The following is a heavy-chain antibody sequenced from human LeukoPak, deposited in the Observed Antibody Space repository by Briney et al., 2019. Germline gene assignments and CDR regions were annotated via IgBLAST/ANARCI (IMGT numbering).Heavy chain of an antibody. CDR2: IDTSGST. CDR1: GGSISSYF. CDR3: ARLEVPGMIVAG. V-gene: IGHV4-4*07. J-gene: IGHJ4*02. Sequence: PSGSLSLTCTVSGGSISSYFWSWIRQPAAKGLEWSGGIDTSGSTTYNPSLKSRVTMSVDTPKNQFSLHLSSVTAADTAVYYCARLEVPGMIVAGWGQGTLVTVSS. D-gene: IGHD3-22*01.